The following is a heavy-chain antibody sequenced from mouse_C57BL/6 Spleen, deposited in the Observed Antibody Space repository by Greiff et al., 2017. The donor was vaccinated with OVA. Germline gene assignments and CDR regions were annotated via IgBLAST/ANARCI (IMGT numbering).Heavy chain of an antibody. D-gene: IGHD3-2*01. J-gene: IGHJ2*01. Sequence: QVQLQQSGAELVKPGASVKLSCKASGYTFTSYWMQWVKQRPGQGLEWIGEIDPSDSYTNYNQKFKGKATLTVDTSSSTAYMQLSSLTSEDSAVYYCARQTGNFDYWGQGTTLTVSS. CDR2: IDPSDSYT. V-gene: IGHV1-50*01. CDR3: ARQTGNFDY. CDR1: GYTFTSYW.